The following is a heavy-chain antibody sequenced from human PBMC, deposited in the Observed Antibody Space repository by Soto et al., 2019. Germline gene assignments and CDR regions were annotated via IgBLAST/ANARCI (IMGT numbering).Heavy chain of an antibody. CDR1: GYTFISFP. D-gene: IGHD3-9*01. CDR3: AIENWLSHALYY. V-gene: IGHV1-3*04. Sequence: ASVRVSCKASGYTFISFPIHWVRQAPGQRLEWMGWINTGNGDTRYSQKFQGRVTITRDTSASTVYMELNSLKSDDTALYYCAIENWLSHALYYWGQGTRVTVSS. J-gene: IGHJ4*02. CDR2: INTGNGDT.